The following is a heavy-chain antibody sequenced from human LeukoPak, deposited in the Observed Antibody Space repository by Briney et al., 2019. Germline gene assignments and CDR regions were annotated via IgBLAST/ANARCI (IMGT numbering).Heavy chain of an antibody. CDR1: GGSFSGYY. CDR3: ASSGYYSYFDY. V-gene: IGHV4-34*01. D-gene: IGHD3-22*01. J-gene: IGHJ4*02. CDR2: INHSGST. Sequence: SETLSLTRAVYGGSFSGYYWSWIRQPPGKGLEWTGEINHSGSTNYNPSLKSRVTISVDTSKNQFSLKLSSVTAADTAVYYCASSGYYSYFDYWGQGTLVTVSS.